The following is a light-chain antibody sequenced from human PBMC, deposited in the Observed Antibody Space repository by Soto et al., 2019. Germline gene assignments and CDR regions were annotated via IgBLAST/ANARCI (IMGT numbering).Light chain of an antibody. CDR1: QSVSSN. V-gene: IGKV3-15*01. J-gene: IGKJ5*01. Sequence: EIVMTQSPATLSVSPGERATLSSRASQSVSSNLAWYQQKPVQASRLLIYGTSIMATGIPARFSGSGSGTAFTLTISSLQSEDFAVYYCQQYNNWPAISFGQGTRLEIK. CDR3: QQYNNWPAIS. CDR2: GTS.